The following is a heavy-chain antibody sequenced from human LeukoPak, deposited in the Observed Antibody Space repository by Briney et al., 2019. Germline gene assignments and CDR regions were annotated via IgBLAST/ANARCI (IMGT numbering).Heavy chain of an antibody. V-gene: IGHV3-23*01. Sequence: PGGSLRLSCAASGFTFSSYAMSWVRQAPGKGLEWVSAISGSGGSTYYADSVKGRFTISRDNSKNTLYLQMNSLRAEDTAVYYCARGGGWLRPVTGGSSGYFYYFDYWGQGTLVTVSS. CDR1: GFTFSSYA. J-gene: IGHJ4*02. CDR2: ISGSGGST. CDR3: ARGGGWLRPVTGGSSGYFYYFDY. D-gene: IGHD3-22*01.